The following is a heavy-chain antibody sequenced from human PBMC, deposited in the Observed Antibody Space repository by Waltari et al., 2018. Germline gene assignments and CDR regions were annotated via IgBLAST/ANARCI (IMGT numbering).Heavy chain of an antibody. V-gene: IGHV3-NL1*01. D-gene: IGHD3-22*01. J-gene: IGHJ4*02. CDR3: ARWGGYYDSSGPWY. CDR1: GFTFSSYG. Sequence: QVQLVESGGGVVQPGRSLRLSCAASGFTFSSYGMPWVRQAPGKGLEWVAVSYSGGRTYYADTVKGRFTISRDNAKNTLYLQMNSLRAEDTAVYYCARWGGYYDSSGPWYWGQGTLVTVSS. CDR2: SYSGGRT.